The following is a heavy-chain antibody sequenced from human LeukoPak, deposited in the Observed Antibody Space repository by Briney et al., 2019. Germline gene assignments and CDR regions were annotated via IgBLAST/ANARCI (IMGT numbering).Heavy chain of an antibody. V-gene: IGHV3-48*03. Sequence: GGSLRLSCAASGFTFSSYEMNWVRQAPGKGREWISYVTSTGGTTYYADSVKGRFTISRDNAKNSLYLQMNSLRAEDTAVYYCAREGGSKNWFDPWGQGTLVTVSS. D-gene: IGHD1-26*01. CDR2: VTSTGGTT. CDR3: AREGGSKNWFDP. J-gene: IGHJ5*02. CDR1: GFTFSSYE.